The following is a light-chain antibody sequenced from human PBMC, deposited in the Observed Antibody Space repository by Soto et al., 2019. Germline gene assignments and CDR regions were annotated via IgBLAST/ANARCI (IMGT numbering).Light chain of an antibody. J-gene: IGLJ1*01. CDR1: SSDVGGYNY. CDR3: SSYTGSSTPYV. V-gene: IGLV2-14*01. CDR2: EVS. Sequence: QSALTQPPSVSGSPGQSITISCTGTSSDVGGYNYVSWYQQHPGKAPKLMIYEVSNRPSGVSNRFSGSKSGNTASLTISGLQAEDEADYYCSSYTGSSTPYVFGTGTKLTVL.